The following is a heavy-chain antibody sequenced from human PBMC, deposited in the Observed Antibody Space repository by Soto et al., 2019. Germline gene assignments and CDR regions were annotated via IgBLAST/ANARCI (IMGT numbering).Heavy chain of an antibody. J-gene: IGHJ4*02. V-gene: IGHV3-48*01. CDR2: ISSSSSTI. CDR3: VIDSGYSYGSIHY. D-gene: IGHD5-18*01. CDR1: GFTFSSYS. Sequence: PGGSLRLSCAASGFTFSSYSMNWVRQAPGKGLEWVSYISSSSSTIYYADSVKGRFTISRDNSKNTLYLQMNSLRAEDTAVYYCVIDSGYSYGSIHYWGQGTLVTVSS.